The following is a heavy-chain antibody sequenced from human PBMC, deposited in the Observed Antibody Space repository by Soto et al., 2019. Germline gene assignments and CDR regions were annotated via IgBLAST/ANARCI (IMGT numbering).Heavy chain of an antibody. CDR1: GGSISSYY. CDR3: ASYGIAVAGPYFDY. Sequence: SETLSLTCTVSGGSISSYYWSWIRQPPWKGLEWIGYIYYSGSTNYNPSLKSRVTISVDTSKNQFSLKLSSVTAADTAVYYCASYGIAVAGPYFDYWGQGTLVTVS. J-gene: IGHJ4*02. V-gene: IGHV4-59*01. CDR2: IYYSGST. D-gene: IGHD6-19*01.